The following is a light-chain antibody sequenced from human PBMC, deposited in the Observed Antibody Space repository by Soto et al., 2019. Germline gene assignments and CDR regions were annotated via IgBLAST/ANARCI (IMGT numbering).Light chain of an antibody. Sequence: QSVLTQPASVSGSPGQSITISCTGTSSDVGGYNSVSWFQQHPSKAPKLIIYEVSHRPSGVSIRFSGSKSANTASLTISGLQNEEEADYYCNSYKHTSTLVFGTGTKVTV. CDR2: EVS. V-gene: IGLV2-14*01. CDR3: NSYKHTSTLV. CDR1: SSDVGGYNS. J-gene: IGLJ1*01.